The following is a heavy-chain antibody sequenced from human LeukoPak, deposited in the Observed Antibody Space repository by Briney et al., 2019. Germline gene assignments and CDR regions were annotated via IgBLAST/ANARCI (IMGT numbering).Heavy chain of an antibody. CDR2: IYYSGST. Sequence: SQTLSLTRTVSGGSISSGDYYWSWIRQPPGKGLEWIGYIYYSGSTYYNPSLKSRVTISVDTSKNQFSLKLSSVTAADTAVYYCARASEDSSSWYIHAFDIWGQGTMVTVSS. CDR1: GGSISSGDYY. V-gene: IGHV4-30-4*01. D-gene: IGHD6-13*01. J-gene: IGHJ3*02. CDR3: ARASEDSSSWYIHAFDI.